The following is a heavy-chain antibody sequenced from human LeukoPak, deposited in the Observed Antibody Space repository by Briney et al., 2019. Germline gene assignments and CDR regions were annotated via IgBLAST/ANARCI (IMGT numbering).Heavy chain of an antibody. J-gene: IGHJ4*02. CDR2: INSSGGTT. CDR3: ARGGWYYFDY. V-gene: IGHV1-46*01. D-gene: IGHD6-19*01. Sequence: GASVKVSCKASGYTFTGYYMHWVRQAPGQGLEWMGIINSSGGTTSYAQKFQGRVTMTRDTSTSTVYMELSSLRSEDTAMYYCARGGWYYFDYWGQGTLVTVSS. CDR1: GYTFTGYY.